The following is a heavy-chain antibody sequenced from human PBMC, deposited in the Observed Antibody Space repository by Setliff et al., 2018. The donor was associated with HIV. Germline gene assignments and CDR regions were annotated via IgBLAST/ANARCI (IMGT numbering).Heavy chain of an antibody. Sequence: SGPTLVNPAQTLTLTCSFSGFTLITSDEGVAWIRQPPGKALEWLALVYWDDPKHYSPSLKSRLTITKDTSRHQVVLTMTNMDPVDTATYYCAHCDYSSRRCLYWGQGTLVTVSS. CDR2: VYWDDPK. CDR3: AHCDYSSRRCLY. D-gene: IGHD6-13*01. V-gene: IGHV2-5*02. CDR1: GFTLITSDEG. J-gene: IGHJ4*02.